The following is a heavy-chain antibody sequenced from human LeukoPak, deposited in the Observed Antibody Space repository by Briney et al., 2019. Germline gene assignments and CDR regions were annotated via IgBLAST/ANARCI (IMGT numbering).Heavy chain of an antibody. J-gene: IGHJ4*02. Sequence: GASLQISCEGSGSSFTSYWIGWVRQLPGKGLEWMGIIYPGDSDTRYSPSFQGQVTISADKSISTAYLQWSSLKASDTAMYYCARPRGDSSGWYYYFDYWGQGTLVTVSS. CDR1: GSSFTSYW. CDR2: IYPGDSDT. CDR3: ARPRGDSSGWYYYFDY. V-gene: IGHV5-51*01. D-gene: IGHD6-19*01.